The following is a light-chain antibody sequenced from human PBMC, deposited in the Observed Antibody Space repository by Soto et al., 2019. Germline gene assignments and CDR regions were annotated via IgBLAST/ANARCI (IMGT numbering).Light chain of an antibody. J-gene: IGLJ2*01. CDR1: SSDVGGYNY. V-gene: IGLV2-14*01. CDR3: SSYTRSSTLNVV. Sequence: QSALTQPASVSGSPGQSITISCTGTSSDVGGYNYVSWYQQHPGKAPKLMIYDVSNRPSGVSNRFSGSKSGNTASLTISGLQAEDEAYHYCSSYTRSSTLNVVFGGGTKLTVL. CDR2: DVS.